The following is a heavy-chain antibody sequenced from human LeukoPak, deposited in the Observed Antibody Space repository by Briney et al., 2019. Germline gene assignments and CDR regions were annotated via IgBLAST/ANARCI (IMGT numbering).Heavy chain of an antibody. J-gene: IGHJ5*02. CDR3: ARGGNSTSYNWFDP. CDR1: GGSISSYY. D-gene: IGHD2-2*01. Sequence: PSETLSLTCTVSGGSISSYYWSWIRQPPGKGLEWIGYIYYSGSTNYSPSLKSRLTISVDTSKNQFSLKLSSVTAADTAVYYCARGGNSTSYNWFDPWGQGTLVTVSS. V-gene: IGHV4-59*01. CDR2: IYYSGST.